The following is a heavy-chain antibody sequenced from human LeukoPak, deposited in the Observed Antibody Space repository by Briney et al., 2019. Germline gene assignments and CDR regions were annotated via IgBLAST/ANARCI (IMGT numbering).Heavy chain of an antibody. V-gene: IGHV3-15*01. D-gene: IGHD6-13*01. CDR1: GFTFSNAW. CDR2: IKSKTDGGTT. CDR3: TTAPLLSSSWQPPLDY. Sequence: GGSLRLYCAASGFTFSNAWMSWVRQAPGKGLEWVGRIKSKTDGGTTDYAAPVKGRFTISRDDSKNTLYLQMNSLKTDDTAVYYCTTAPLLSSSWQPPLDYWGQGTLVTVSS. J-gene: IGHJ4*02.